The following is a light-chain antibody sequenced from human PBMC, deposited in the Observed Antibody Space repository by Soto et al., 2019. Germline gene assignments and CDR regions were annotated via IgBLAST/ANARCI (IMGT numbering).Light chain of an antibody. CDR3: QTWGTGMV. V-gene: IGLV4-69*01. CDR1: SGHSSYA. J-gene: IGLJ3*02. CDR2: LNSDGSH. Sequence: QLVLTQSPSASASLGASVKLTCTLSSGHSSYATAWHQQQPEKGPRYLMKLNSDGSHSKGDGIPDRFSGSSSGAERYLTISSLQSEDEADYYCQTWGTGMVFGGGTKVTVL.